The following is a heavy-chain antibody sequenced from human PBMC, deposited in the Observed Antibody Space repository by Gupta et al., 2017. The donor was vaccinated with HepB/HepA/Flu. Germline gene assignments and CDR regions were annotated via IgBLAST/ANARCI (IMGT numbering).Heavy chain of an antibody. CDR1: GYTFTSYD. J-gene: IGHJ6*03. D-gene: IGHD1-26*01. Sequence: QVQLVQSGAEVKKPGASVKVSCKASGYTFTSYDINWVRQATGQGLEWMGWMNPNSGNTGYAKKFQGRVTITRNTSISTADRELSSLRSEETAVYDCARGPLAGGRAIPDYYMDVGGKGTTVTVSS. V-gene: IGHV1-8*03. CDR2: MNPNSGNT. CDR3: ARGPLAGGRAIPDYYMDV.